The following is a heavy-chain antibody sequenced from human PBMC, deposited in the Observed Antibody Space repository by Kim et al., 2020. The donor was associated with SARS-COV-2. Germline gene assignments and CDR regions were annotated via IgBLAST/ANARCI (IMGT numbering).Heavy chain of an antibody. CDR2: ISGSGGST. CDR1: GFTFSSYA. Sequence: GGSLRLSCAASGFTFSSYAMSWVRQAPGKGLEWVSAISGSGGSTYYADSVKGRFTISRDNSKNTLYLQMNSLRAEDTAVYYCAKDGPYCSSTSCLGGAGSSYYYYMDVRGKGTTVTVSS. J-gene: IGHJ6*03. CDR3: AKDGPYCSSTSCLGGAGSSYYYYMDV. V-gene: IGHV3-23*01. D-gene: IGHD2-2*01.